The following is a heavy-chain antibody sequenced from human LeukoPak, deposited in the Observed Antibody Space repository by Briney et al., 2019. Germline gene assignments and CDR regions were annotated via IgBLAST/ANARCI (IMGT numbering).Heavy chain of an antibody. V-gene: IGHV3-23*01. Sequence: PGGSLRLSCAASGCTFSNYAMSWVRQAPGKRLEWVSAISGSGGTTYHADSAKGRFTISRDNSKNTLYLQMNTLRAEDTAVYYCSKDGYDYDSSYSYFDYWGQGTLVTVSS. CDR3: SKDGYDYDSSYSYFDY. D-gene: IGHD3-22*01. CDR2: ISGSGGTT. CDR1: GCTFSNYA. J-gene: IGHJ4*02.